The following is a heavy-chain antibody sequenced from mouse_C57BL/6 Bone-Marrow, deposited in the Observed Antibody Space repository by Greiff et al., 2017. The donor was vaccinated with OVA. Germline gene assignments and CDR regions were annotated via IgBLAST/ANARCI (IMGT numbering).Heavy chain of an antibody. V-gene: IGHV14-4*01. CDR3: TTWSFAY. J-gene: IGHJ3*01. CDR1: GFNIKDDY. CDR2: IDPENGDT. D-gene: IGHD1-1*02. Sequence: EVKVVESGAELVRPGASVKLSCTASGFNIKDDYMHWVKQRPEQGLEWIGWIDPENGDTEYASKFQGKATITADTSSNTAYLQLSSLTSEDTAVYYCTTWSFAYWGQGTLVTVSA.